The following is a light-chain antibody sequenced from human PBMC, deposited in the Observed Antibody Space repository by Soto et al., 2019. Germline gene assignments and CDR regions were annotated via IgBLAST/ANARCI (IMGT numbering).Light chain of an antibody. CDR1: QSIRSW. V-gene: IGKV1-5*01. CDR2: DAY. Sequence: DIQMTQSPSILSASVGDRVTITCRASQSIRSWLAWYQQKPGKAPKLLIYDAYSLESGVPSRFRGRRSGTEFTLTIAGLQPEDFATYYCQQYESYSPRTFGGGTKVDIK. CDR3: QQYESYSPRT. J-gene: IGKJ4*01.